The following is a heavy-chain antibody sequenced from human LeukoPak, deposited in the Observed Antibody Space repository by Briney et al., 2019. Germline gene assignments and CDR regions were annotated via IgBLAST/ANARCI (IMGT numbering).Heavy chain of an antibody. J-gene: IGHJ4*02. CDR3: AKRGVVIRVILVGFHKEAYYFAS. CDR2: LSGSGGST. V-gene: IGHV3-23*01. CDR1: GITLSNYG. D-gene: IGHD3-22*01. Sequence: GGSLRLSCAVSGITLSNYGMTWVRQAPGKGLEWVAGLSGSGGSTSYADSVKGRFTISTDNAKNTLYLQMSSLRAEDTAVYFCAKRGVVIRVILVGFHKEAYYFASWGQGVLVTVSS.